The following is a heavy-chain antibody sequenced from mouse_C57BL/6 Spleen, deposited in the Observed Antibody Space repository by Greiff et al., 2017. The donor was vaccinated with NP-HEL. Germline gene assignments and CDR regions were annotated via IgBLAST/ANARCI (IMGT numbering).Heavy chain of an antibody. V-gene: IGHV14-2*01. D-gene: IGHD1-1*01. CDR3: ARDYYGSSYHNYFDY. CDR2: IDPEDGET. CDR1: GFNIKDYY. Sequence: EVKLKQSGAELVKPGASVKLSCTASGFNIKDYYMHWVKQRTEQGLEWIGRIDPEDGETKYAPKFQGKATITADTSSNTAYLQLSSLTSEDTAVYYCARDYYGSSYHNYFDYWGQGTTLTVSS. J-gene: IGHJ2*01.